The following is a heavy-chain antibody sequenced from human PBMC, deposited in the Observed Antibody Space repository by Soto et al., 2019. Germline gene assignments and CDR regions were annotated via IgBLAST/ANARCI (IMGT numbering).Heavy chain of an antibody. J-gene: IGHJ5*02. CDR2: ISAYNGNT. Sequence: ASVKVSCKASGYTFTSYGISRVRQAPGQGLKWMGWISAYNGNTNYAQKLQGRVTMTTDTSTSTAYMELRSLRSDDTAVYYCAREFPDCSGGSCYSFAWFDPWGQGTLVTVSS. D-gene: IGHD2-15*01. V-gene: IGHV1-18*01. CDR1: GYTFTSYG. CDR3: AREFPDCSGGSCYSFAWFDP.